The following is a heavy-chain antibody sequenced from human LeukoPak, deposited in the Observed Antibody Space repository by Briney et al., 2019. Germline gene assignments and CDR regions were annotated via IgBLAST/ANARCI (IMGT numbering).Heavy chain of an antibody. CDR2: ISGSGGST. Sequence: GGSLRLSCAAPGFTFSSYAMSWVRQAPRKGLEWVSAISGSGGSTYYADSVKGRFTISRDNSKNTLYLQMNSLRAEDTAVYYCAKDFTVVVTAIVDYWGQGTLVTVSS. J-gene: IGHJ4*02. CDR3: AKDFTVVVTAIVDY. D-gene: IGHD2-21*02. CDR1: GFTFSSYA. V-gene: IGHV3-23*01.